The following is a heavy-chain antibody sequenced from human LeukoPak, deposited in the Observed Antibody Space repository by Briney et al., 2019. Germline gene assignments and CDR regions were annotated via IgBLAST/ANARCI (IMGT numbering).Heavy chain of an antibody. J-gene: IGHJ4*02. CDR2: ISYDGSNK. Sequence: PGGSLRLSCAASGFTFSSYAMHWVRQAPGKGLEWVAVISYDGSNKYYADSVKGRFTISRDNSKNTLYLQMNSLRAEDTAVYYCARDRATTVTTADYWGQGTLVTVSS. CDR3: ARDRATTVTTADY. D-gene: IGHD4-17*01. CDR1: GFTFSSYA. V-gene: IGHV3-30-3*01.